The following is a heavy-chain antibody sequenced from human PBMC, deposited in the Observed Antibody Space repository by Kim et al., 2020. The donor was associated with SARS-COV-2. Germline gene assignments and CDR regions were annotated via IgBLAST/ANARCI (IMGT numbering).Heavy chain of an antibody. CDR2: IWYDGSNK. CDR1: GFTFSSYG. CDR3: GRDLALAGAGDWYFDL. D-gene: IGHD6-19*01. Sequence: GGSLRLSCAASGFTFSSYGMHWVRQAPGKGLEWVAVIWYDGSNKYYADSVKGRFTISRDNSKNTLYLQMNSLRAEDTAVYYCGRDLALAGAGDWYFDLWGRGTLVTVSS. V-gene: IGHV3-33*01. J-gene: IGHJ2*01.